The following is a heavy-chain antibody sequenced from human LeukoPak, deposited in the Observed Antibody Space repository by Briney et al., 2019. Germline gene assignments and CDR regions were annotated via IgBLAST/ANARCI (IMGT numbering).Heavy chain of an antibody. V-gene: IGHV3-64*02. CDR2: INTDGRIT. J-gene: IGHJ4*02. Sequence: GGSLRLSCVASGFSFRNHAMHWVRQAPGKGLEYVSVINTDGRITYYADSVKGRFTISRDNSKNTVYLQMSSLRGEDVAVYYCTRDGGSFCDFDYWGQGALVTVSS. CDR3: TRDGGSFCDFDY. D-gene: IGHD1-26*01. CDR1: GFSFRNHA.